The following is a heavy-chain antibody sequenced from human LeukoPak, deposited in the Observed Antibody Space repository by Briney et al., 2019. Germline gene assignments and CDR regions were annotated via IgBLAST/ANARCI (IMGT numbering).Heavy chain of an antibody. CDR1: GYTFTGYY. D-gene: IGHD6-19*01. V-gene: IGHV1-2*04. CDR2: INPNSGGT. Sequence: ASVKVSCKASGYTFTGYYMHWVRQAPGQGLEWMGWINPNSGGTNYAQKFQGWVTMTRDTSISTAYMELSRLRSDDTAVYYCARGGIVAGTSWFDRWGQGTLVTVSS. J-gene: IGHJ5*02. CDR3: ARGGIVAGTSWFDR.